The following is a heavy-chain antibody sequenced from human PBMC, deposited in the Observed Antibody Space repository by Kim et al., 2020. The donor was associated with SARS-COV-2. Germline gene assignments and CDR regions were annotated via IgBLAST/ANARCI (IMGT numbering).Heavy chain of an antibody. J-gene: IGHJ3*02. D-gene: IGHD3-10*01. Sequence: DSVKGRFTISRDNSKNTLYLQMNSLRAEDTAVYYCAKSPLWFGDKGAFDIWGQGTMVTVSS. V-gene: IGHV3-23*01. CDR3: AKSPLWFGDKGAFDI.